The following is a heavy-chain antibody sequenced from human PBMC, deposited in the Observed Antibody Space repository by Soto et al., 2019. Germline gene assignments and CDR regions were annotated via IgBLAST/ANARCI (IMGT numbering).Heavy chain of an antibody. CDR1: GFGFHTYW. V-gene: IGHV3-74*01. Sequence: GGSLRHSCVASGFGFHTYWMHWVRQVPGKGLVWVARINSDGDTSTYADPVKGRFSISRDNTKNTLFLQMNGLRDDDTAVYYCTRVWVDYYGSGNYYPRFDPWGQGALVTVSS. J-gene: IGHJ5*02. CDR2: INSDGDTS. D-gene: IGHD3-10*01. CDR3: TRVWVDYYGSGNYYPRFDP.